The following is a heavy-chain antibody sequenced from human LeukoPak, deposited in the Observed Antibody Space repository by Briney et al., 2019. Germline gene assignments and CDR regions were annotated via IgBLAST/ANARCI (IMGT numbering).Heavy chain of an antibody. V-gene: IGHV4-34*01. CDR3: SRGGDASKAGKY. J-gene: IGHJ4*02. D-gene: IGHD3-10*01. CDR2: IHPSGSP. Sequence: SETLSLTCAVYGGSFSGYYWSWIRQPPGKELEWIGEIHPSGSPSYNPSLESRTIISVDASKNQFSLILNSVTAADTALYFCSRGGDASKAGKYWGQGALVTVSS. CDR1: GGSFSGYY.